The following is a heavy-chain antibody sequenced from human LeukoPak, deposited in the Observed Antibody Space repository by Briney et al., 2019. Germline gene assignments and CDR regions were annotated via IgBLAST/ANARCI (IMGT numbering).Heavy chain of an antibody. CDR1: GYTFIGYY. CDR2: INPNSGGT. CDR3: AGDYGDYDRGAFDI. D-gene: IGHD4-17*01. Sequence: ASVKVSCKASGYTFIGYYIHWARQAPGQGLEWMGWINPNSGGTNYAQKFQGRVTMTRDTSISTAYMELSRLRSDDTAVYYCAGDYGDYDRGAFDIWGQGTMVTVSS. V-gene: IGHV1-2*02. J-gene: IGHJ3*02.